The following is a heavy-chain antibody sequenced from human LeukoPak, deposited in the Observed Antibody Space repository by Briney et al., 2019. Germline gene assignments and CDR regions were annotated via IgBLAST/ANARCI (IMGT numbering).Heavy chain of an antibody. CDR1: GYSISSGYY. CDR2: IYHSGST. CDR3: ARGYGDYGWFVP. J-gene: IGHJ5*02. Sequence: PSETLSLTCAVSGYSISSGYYWGWIRQPPGKGLEWIGSIYHSGSTYYNPSLKSRVTISVDTSKNQFSLKLSSVTAADTAVYYCARGYGDYGWFVPWGQGTLVTVSS. D-gene: IGHD4-17*01. V-gene: IGHV4-38-2*01.